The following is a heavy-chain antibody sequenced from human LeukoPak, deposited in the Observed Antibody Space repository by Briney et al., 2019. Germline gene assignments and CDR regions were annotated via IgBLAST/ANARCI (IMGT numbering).Heavy chain of an antibody. Sequence: PGGSLRLSCSASGFTFSNYAMHWVRQAPGKGLEYVSAISSKGGSTDYADSVKGRLTISRDNSKNTLYLQMSSLRAEDTAVYYCARVDTAMVVDYWGQGTLVTVSS. D-gene: IGHD5-18*01. CDR1: GFTFSNYA. J-gene: IGHJ4*02. V-gene: IGHV3-64D*06. CDR3: ARVDTAMVVDY. CDR2: ISSKGGST.